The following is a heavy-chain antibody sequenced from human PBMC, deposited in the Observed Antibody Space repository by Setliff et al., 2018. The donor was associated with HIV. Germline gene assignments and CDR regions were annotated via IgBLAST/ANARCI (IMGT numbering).Heavy chain of an antibody. CDR2: LIAMYGTA. Sequence: SVKVSCKASGGTVSRLTFGWVRQVPGQGLEWMGGLIAMYGTANYAQKFQGRVTMTADDSTNTAYMELSSLRSEDTAVYYCARDLRDGFEEWFSTLDDGMDVWGQGTTVTVSS. V-gene: IGHV1-69*13. D-gene: IGHD3-3*01. CDR1: GGTVSRLT. CDR3: ARDLRDGFEEWFSTLDDGMDV. J-gene: IGHJ6*02.